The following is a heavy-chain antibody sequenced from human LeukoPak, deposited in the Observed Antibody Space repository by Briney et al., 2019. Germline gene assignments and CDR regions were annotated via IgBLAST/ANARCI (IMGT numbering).Heavy chain of an antibody. D-gene: IGHD4-23*01. V-gene: IGHV1-2*02. CDR2: INPKSGGT. Sequence: ASVKVSCKASGYTFTGYCMHWVRQAPGQGLEWMGWINPKSGGTNYAQKFQGRVTMTRDTSISTAYMELSRLRSDDTAVYYCARDLSRDDYGGNSASDYWGQGTLVTVSS. CDR1: GYTFTGYC. CDR3: ARDLSRDDYGGNSASDY. J-gene: IGHJ4*02.